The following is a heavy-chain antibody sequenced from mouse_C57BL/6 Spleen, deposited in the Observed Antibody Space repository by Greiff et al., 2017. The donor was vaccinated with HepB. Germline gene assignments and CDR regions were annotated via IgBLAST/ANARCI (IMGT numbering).Heavy chain of an antibody. J-gene: IGHJ2*01. D-gene: IGHD4-1*01. CDR1: GFTFSSYS. Sequence: EVKLMESGGGLVKSGGSLKLSCAASGFTFSSYSMSWVRQTPEKGLEWVATISDGGSYTYYPDNVKGRFTISRDNTKNNLYLHMSHLKSEDTAMYYCARDGWDVGYSFDYWGQGTTRTVSS. CDR3: ARDGWDVGYSFDY. CDR2: ISDGGSYT. V-gene: IGHV5-4*01.